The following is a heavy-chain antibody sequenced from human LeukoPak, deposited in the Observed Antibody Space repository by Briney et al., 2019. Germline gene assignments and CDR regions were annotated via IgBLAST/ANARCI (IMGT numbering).Heavy chain of an antibody. J-gene: IGHJ6*02. CDR3: ARDRAITILYYYYYYGMDV. V-gene: IGHV3-7*01. Sequence: GGSLRLSCAASGFTFSSYWMSWVRQAPGKGLEWVANIKQDGSEKYYVDSAKGRFTISRDNAKNSLYLQMNSLRAEDTAVYYCARDRAITILYYYYYYGMDVWGQGTTVTVSS. D-gene: IGHD3-3*01. CDR2: IKQDGSEK. CDR1: GFTFSSYW.